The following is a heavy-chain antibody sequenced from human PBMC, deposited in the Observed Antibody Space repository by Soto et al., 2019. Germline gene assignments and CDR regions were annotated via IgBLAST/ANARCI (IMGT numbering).Heavy chain of an antibody. V-gene: IGHV1-8*01. J-gene: IGHJ6*02. CDR1: RYTFTSYD. CDR2: MNPNSGNT. D-gene: IGHD2-2*01. Sequence: ASVKVSYKASRYTFTSYDINWVRQATGQGLEWMGWMNPNSGNTGYAQKFQGRVTMTRNTSISTAYMELSSLRSEDTAVYYCARARIHRGYIVVAPAAQRGYGMDVWGQGTTVTVSS. CDR3: ARARIHRGYIVVAPAAQRGYGMDV.